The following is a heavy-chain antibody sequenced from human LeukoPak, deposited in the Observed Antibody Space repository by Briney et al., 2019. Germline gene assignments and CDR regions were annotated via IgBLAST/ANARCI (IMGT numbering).Heavy chain of an antibody. V-gene: IGHV4-59*08. CDR3: ARTPPLNGDYVFDY. Sequence: SETLSLTCTVSGGSISSYYWSWIRQPPGKGLERNGYVYDTGNTNSKPSLKSRVTISVDTSKTQFSLILTSVTAADTPVYYCARTPPLNGDYVFDYWGQGALVTVSS. CDR2: VYDTGNT. CDR1: GGSISSYY. D-gene: IGHD4-17*01. J-gene: IGHJ4*02.